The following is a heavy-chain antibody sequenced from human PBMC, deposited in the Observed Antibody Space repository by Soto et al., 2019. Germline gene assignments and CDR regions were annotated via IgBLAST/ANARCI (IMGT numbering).Heavy chain of an antibody. D-gene: IGHD2-2*02. CDR1: GGSMSSGGYS. CDR3: ARSCISTSCYKYGMDV. J-gene: IGHJ6*02. CDR2: IYYGGTT. V-gene: IGHV4-30-2*01. Sequence: QLKLQESGAGLIKPSQTLSLTCAVSGGSMSSGGYSWSWIRQPPGKGLEWIGYIYYGGTTYYTPSLRSRVTISLDRSNSECSLKLSSVTAADTATYYCARSCISTSCYKYGMDVWGQGTKVTVSS.